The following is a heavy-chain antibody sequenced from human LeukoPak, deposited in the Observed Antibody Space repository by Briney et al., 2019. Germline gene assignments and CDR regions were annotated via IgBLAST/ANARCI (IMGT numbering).Heavy chain of an antibody. D-gene: IGHD4-17*01. CDR3: AKITKATTPNY. CDR1: GFTVSSNY. J-gene: IGHJ4*02. Sequence: GGSLRLSCAASGFTVSSNYMSWVRQAPGKGLEWVSVIYSGGSTYYADSVKGRFSISRDNSRNTVYLQMSDLRAEDTAVYYCAKITKATTPNYWGQGTLVTVSS. CDR2: IYSGGST. V-gene: IGHV3-53*01.